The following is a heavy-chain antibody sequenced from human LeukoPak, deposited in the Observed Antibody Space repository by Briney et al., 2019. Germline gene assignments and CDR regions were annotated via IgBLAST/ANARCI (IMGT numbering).Heavy chain of an antibody. CDR2: IHYTGSI. Sequence: ASETLSLTCTVSGGSISSYYWSWIRQPPGKGLEWIGYIHYTGSINYNPSLKSRVTISVDTSKKQFSLKLSSVTAADTAVYFCARNRGRYSSSFKDYFDYWGQGTPVTVSS. CDR3: ARNRGRYSSSFKDYFDY. D-gene: IGHD6-13*01. J-gene: IGHJ4*02. CDR1: GGSISSYY. V-gene: IGHV4-59*01.